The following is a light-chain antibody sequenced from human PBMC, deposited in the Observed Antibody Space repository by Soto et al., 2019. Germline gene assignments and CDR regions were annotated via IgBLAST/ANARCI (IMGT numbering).Light chain of an antibody. J-gene: IGLJ1*01. CDR3: CSYAGSRTVYV. V-gene: IGLV2-23*01. CDR2: EGS. CDR1: SSDVGSYNL. Sequence: QSVLTQPASVSGSPGQSITISCTGTSSDVGSYNLVSWYQHHPGKAPKLMIYEGSKRPSGVSNRFSGSKSGNTASLTVSGLQAEDEADYYCCSYAGSRTVYVVGTGTKV.